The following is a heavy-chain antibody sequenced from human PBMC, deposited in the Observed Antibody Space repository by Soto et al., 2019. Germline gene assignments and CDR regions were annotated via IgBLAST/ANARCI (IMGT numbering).Heavy chain of an antibody. J-gene: IGHJ5*02. D-gene: IGHD1-26*01. CDR2: IIPTFGTS. Sequence: ASVKVSCKASGGSFSSSSITWVRQAPGKGLEWMGGIIPTFGTSNSAPKFQGRVTFTADTSTGTAYMTLSSLRSEDTAFYYCARGFNKIWDVFDLWGQGTLVTVSS. V-gene: IGHV1-69*06. CDR3: ARGFNKIWDVFDL. CDR1: GGSFSSSS.